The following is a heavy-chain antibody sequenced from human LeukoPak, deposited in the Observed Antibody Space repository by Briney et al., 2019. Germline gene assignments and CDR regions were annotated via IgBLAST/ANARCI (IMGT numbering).Heavy chain of an antibody. J-gene: IGHJ4*02. D-gene: IGHD3-10*01. CDR2: ISYDGSNK. CDR3: AKGGRPC. CDR1: GFTFSSHA. V-gene: IGHV3-30-3*02. Sequence: GGSLRLSCAASGFTFSSHAMHWVRQAPGKGLEWVAVISYDGSNKYYADSVKGRFTISRDNSKNTLYLQMNSLKVEDTAVYYCAKGGRPCWGQGTLVTVSS.